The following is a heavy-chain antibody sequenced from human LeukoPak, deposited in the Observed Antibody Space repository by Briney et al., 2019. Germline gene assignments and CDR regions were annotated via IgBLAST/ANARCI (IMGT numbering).Heavy chain of an antibody. J-gene: IGHJ4*02. CDR2: IYYSGST. D-gene: IGHD3-10*01. V-gene: IGHV4-59*11. Sequence: PSETLSLTCTVSGGSISSHYWSWIRQPPGKGLEWIGYIYYSGSTNYNPSLKSRVTISVDTSKNQFSLKLSSVTAADTAVYYCARGGYYYGPLVFDYWGRGTLVTVSS. CDR1: GGSISSHY. CDR3: ARGGYYYGPLVFDY.